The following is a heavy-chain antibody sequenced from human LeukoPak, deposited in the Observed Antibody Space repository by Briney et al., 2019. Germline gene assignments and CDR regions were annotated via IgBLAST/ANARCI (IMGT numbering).Heavy chain of an antibody. Sequence: ASVKVSCKESGYTFTSYYMHWVRQAPGQGVEWMGLINPSGGSTNYAQKFQGRVTMTRDTSTSTVYMELSSLISEDTAVYYCARDLRGYCSGGSCYSGPGYYYYMDVWGKGTTVTISS. J-gene: IGHJ6*03. CDR1: GYTFTSYY. D-gene: IGHD2-15*01. CDR3: ARDLRGYCSGGSCYSGPGYYYYMDV. V-gene: IGHV1-46*01. CDR2: INPSGGST.